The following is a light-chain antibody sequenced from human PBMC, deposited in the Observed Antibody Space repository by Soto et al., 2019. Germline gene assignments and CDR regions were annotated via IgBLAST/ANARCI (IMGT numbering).Light chain of an antibody. V-gene: IGKV3-15*01. J-gene: IGKJ4*01. CDR1: QSVISS. CDR3: QHCNNWPST. CDR2: GAS. Sequence: EIVVTQSPALLSLSPGERVTLSCRASQSVISSIAWYHQKIGQAPRLLLYGASTRATGLAARFSGSGSGTLFFLTISSLHSEDFAMYYCQHCNNWPSTFGGGTKVEIK.